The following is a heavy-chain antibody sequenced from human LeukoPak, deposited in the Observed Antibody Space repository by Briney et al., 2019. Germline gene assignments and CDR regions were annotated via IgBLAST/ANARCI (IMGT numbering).Heavy chain of an antibody. D-gene: IGHD4/OR15-4a*01. CDR1: GGSISSYY. CDR3: ARMGAIAGASANPDY. J-gene: IGHJ4*02. V-gene: IGHV4-59*01. Sequence: SETLSLTCTVSGGSISSYYWSWIRQPPGKGLEWIGYIYYSGSTNYNPSLKSRVTISVKTCKNQFSLRLSSVTAADTAVYYCARMGAIAGASANPDYWGQGTLVTVSS. CDR2: IYYSGST.